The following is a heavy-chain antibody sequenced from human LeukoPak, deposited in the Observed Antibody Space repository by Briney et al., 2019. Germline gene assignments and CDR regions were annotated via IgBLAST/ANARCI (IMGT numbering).Heavy chain of an antibody. V-gene: IGHV1-8*01. J-gene: IGHJ3*02. D-gene: IGHD3-22*01. CDR2: MNPNSGNT. Sequence: ASVKVSCKASGYTFTSYDINGVRQATGQGLEWMGWMNPNSGNTGYAQKFQGRVTMTRYTSISTAYMELSSLRSEDTDVYYCARGGYDSSGYYYGDAFDIWGQGTMVTVSS. CDR3: ARGGYDSSGYYYGDAFDI. CDR1: GYTFTSYD.